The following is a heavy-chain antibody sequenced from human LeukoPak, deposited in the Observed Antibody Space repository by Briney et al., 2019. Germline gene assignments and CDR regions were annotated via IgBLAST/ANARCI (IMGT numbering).Heavy chain of an antibody. D-gene: IGHD1-26*01. CDR1: GYSFTSYW. J-gene: IGHJ3*02. CDR3: ARHSGSYSLYAFDI. Sequence: GESLKMSCNGSGYSFTSYWIGWVRQMPGKGLEWRGIIYPDDSDTRYSPSFQGQVTISADKSISTAYLQWSSLKASDTAMYYCARHSGSYSLYAFDIWGQGTMVTVSS. V-gene: IGHV5-51*01. CDR2: IYPDDSDT.